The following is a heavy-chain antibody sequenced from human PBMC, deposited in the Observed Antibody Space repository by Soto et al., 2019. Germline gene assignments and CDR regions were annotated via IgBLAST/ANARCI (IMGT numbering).Heavy chain of an antibody. Sequence: QVQLQESGPGLVKPSQTLSLTCTVSGGSINSGDYYWSWIRQPPGKGLEWIGYIYYSGSTYYNPSLKSRVTISVDTSKNQFSLKLSSVTAADTAVYYCAGEIRRDGYNDAFDIWGQGTMVTVSS. CDR3: AGEIRRDGYNDAFDI. D-gene: IGHD5-12*01. CDR2: IYYSGST. J-gene: IGHJ3*02. CDR1: GGSINSGDYY. V-gene: IGHV4-30-4*01.